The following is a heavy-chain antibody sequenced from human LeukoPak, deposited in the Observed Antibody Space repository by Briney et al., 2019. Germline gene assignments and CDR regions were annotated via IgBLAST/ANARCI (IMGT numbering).Heavy chain of an antibody. Sequence: GGSLRLSCAASGFTFSSYAMSWVRQAPGKGLEWVSAIIGSGGSTYYADSVKGRFTISRDNSKNTLYLQMNSLRAEDTAVYYCAKALRRFDWLSDPNWFDPWGQGTLVTVSS. CDR2: IIGSGGST. CDR1: GFTFSSYA. D-gene: IGHD3-9*01. V-gene: IGHV3-23*01. CDR3: AKALRRFDWLSDPNWFDP. J-gene: IGHJ5*02.